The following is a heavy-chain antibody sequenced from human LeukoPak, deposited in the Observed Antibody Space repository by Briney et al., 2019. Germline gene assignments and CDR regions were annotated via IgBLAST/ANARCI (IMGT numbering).Heavy chain of an antibody. D-gene: IGHD6-19*01. CDR3: GSESSGWYYFDY. V-gene: IGHV4-61*02. CDR1: GNSISSGDNY. CDR2: IYTSGST. Sequence: PLQTLSLTCTVSGNSISSGDNYWSWIRQPAGKGLEWIGRIYTSGSTNYNPSLKSRVTISVDTSKNQFSLKLSSVTAADTAVYYCGSESSGWYYFDYWGQGTLVTVSS. J-gene: IGHJ4*02.